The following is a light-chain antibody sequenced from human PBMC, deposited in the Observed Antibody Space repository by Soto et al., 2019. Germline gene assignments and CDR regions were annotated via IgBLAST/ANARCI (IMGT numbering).Light chain of an antibody. V-gene: IGKV3-20*01. CDR2: GAS. J-gene: IGKJ2*01. Sequence: LTQSPSFLSASVGDRVTITCRASQSLSAFLAWYQQQPGQAPRLLIYGASTRATGIPDRFSGSGSGTDFTLTISRLEPEDFGVYYCQQYGFSPMYTFGQGTKLEI. CDR1: QSLSAF. CDR3: QQYGFSPMYT.